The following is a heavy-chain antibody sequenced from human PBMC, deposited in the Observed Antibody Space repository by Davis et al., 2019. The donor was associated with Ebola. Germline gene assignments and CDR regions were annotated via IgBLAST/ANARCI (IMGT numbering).Heavy chain of an antibody. D-gene: IGHD2-2*01. J-gene: IGHJ6*02. V-gene: IGHV3-9*01. CDR1: GFTFDDYA. CDR3: AKDSSSTSNYYYGMDV. CDR2: ISWNSGSI. Sequence: SLKISCAASGFTFDDYAMHWVRQAPGKGLEWVSGISWNSGSIGYADSVKGRFTISRDNAKNSLYLQMNSLRAEDTALYYCAKDSSSTSNYYYGMDVWGQGTTVTVSS.